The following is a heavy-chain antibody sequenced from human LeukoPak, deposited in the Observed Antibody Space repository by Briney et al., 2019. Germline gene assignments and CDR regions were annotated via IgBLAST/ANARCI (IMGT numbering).Heavy chain of an antibody. CDR1: GFTFSSYA. CDR3: ARLYCSRTSCLFDY. V-gene: IGHV3-64*01. CDR2: ISSNGGST. Sequence: PGGSLRLSCAASGFTFSSYAMHWVRQAPGKGLEYVSAISSNGGSTYYANSVKGRFTISRDNSKNTLYLQMGSLRAEDMAVYYCARLYCSRTSCLFDYWGQGTLVTVSS. J-gene: IGHJ4*02. D-gene: IGHD2-2*01.